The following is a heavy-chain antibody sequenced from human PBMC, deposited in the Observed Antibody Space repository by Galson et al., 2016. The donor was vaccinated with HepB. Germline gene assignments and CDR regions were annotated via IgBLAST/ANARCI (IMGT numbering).Heavy chain of an antibody. D-gene: IGHD1-1*01. Sequence: WLRQSPSRGLEWLGRTYYRSRWFNDYSTSVKSRISIKPDTSQNQFSLHLDSVTPDDAGTYYCARDQAIAQAGTRWIDAWGQGMLVTVSS. V-gene: IGHV6-1*01. CDR3: ARDQAIAQAGTRWIDA. CDR2: TYYRSRWFN. J-gene: IGHJ5*02.